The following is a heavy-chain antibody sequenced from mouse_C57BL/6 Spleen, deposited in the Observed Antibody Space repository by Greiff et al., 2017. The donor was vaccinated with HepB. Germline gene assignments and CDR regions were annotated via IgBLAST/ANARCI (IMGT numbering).Heavy chain of an antibody. CDR1: GFTFSSYA. D-gene: IGHD2-4*01. CDR3: ARVDYDVFAY. CDR2: ISDGGSYT. J-gene: IGHJ3*01. V-gene: IGHV5-4*01. Sequence: EVQRVESGGGLVKPGGSLKLSCAASGFTFSSYAMSWVRQTPEKRLEWVATISDGGSYTYYPDNVKGRFTISRDNAKNNLYLQMSHLKSEDTAMYYCARVDYDVFAYWGQGTLVTVSA.